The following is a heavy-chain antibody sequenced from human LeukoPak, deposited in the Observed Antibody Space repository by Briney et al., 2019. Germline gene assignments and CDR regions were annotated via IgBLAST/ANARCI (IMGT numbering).Heavy chain of an antibody. Sequence: PSETLSLTCAVYGGSFSGYYWSWIRQPAGKRLECIGEINHSGSTNYNPSLKSRVTISVDTSKNQFSLKLSSVTAADTAVYYCARGFGSGSGGSCYSCNWFDPWGQGTLVTVSS. D-gene: IGHD2-15*01. J-gene: IGHJ5*02. CDR2: INHSGST. V-gene: IGHV4-34*01. CDR1: GGSFSGYY. CDR3: ARGFGSGSGGSCYSCNWFDP.